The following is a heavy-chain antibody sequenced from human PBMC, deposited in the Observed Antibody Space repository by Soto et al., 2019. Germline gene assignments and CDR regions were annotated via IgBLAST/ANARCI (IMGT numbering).Heavy chain of an antibody. CDR1: GFTFSSYG. J-gene: IGHJ3*02. Sequence: QVQLVESGGGVVQPGRSLRLSCAASGFTFSSYGMHWVRQAPGKGLEWVAVIWYAGSNKYYADSVKGRFTISRDNSKNTLYLQMNSLRAEDTAVYYCARGVLWCGETRNAFDIWGQGTMVTVSS. D-gene: IGHD3-10*01. CDR2: IWYAGSNK. CDR3: ARGVLWCGETRNAFDI. V-gene: IGHV3-33*01.